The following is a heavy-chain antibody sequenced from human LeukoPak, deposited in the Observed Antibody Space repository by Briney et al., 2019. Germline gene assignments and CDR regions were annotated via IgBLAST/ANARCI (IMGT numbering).Heavy chain of an antibody. J-gene: IGHJ4*02. CDR2: ISSGSTI. CDR1: GFTFSSYE. CDR3: ARDRALWSGGYFDY. Sequence: PGGSLRLSCAASGFTFSSYEMNWVRQAPGKGLEWVSYISSGSTIYYADSVKGRFTISRDNAKNSLYLQMNSLRAEDTAVYYCARDRALWSGGYFDYWGQGTLVTVSS. D-gene: IGHD3-10*01. V-gene: IGHV3-48*03.